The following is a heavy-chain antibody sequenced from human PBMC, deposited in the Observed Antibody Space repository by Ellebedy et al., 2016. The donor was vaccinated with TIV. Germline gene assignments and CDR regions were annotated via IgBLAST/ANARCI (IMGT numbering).Heavy chain of an antibody. CDR1: GGSFSGYY. CDR3: ARIYGDYHNWFDP. CDR2: INHSGST. D-gene: IGHD4-17*01. Sequence: SETLSLTCAVYGGSFSGYYWSWIRQPPGKGLEWIGEINHSGSTNYNPSLKSRVTISVDTSKNQFSLKLSSVTAADTAVYYCARIYGDYHNWFDPWGQGTLVTVSS. J-gene: IGHJ5*02. V-gene: IGHV4-34*01.